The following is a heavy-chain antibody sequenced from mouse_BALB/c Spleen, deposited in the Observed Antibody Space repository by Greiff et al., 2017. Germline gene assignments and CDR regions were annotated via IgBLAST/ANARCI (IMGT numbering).Heavy chain of an antibody. Sequence: VQLQQSGAELARPGASVKLSCKASGYTFTSYWMQWVKQRPGQGLEWIGAIYPGDGDTRYTQKFKGKATLTADKSSSTAYMQLSSLASEDSAVYYCARRYDYDGYFDYWGQGTTLTVSS. V-gene: IGHV1-87*01. CDR1: GYTFTSYW. J-gene: IGHJ2*01. D-gene: IGHD2-4*01. CDR2: IYPGDGDT. CDR3: ARRYDYDGYFDY.